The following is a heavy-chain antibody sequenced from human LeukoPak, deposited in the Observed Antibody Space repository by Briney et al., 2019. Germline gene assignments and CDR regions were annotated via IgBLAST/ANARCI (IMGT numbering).Heavy chain of an antibody. Sequence: KPSGTLSLTCTVSGGSISSYYWSWIRQPPGKGLEWIGYIYYSGSTNYNPSLKSRVTISVDTSKNQFSLKLSSVTAADTAVYYCARDLTGPSNWYFDLWGRGTLVTVSS. CDR3: ARDLTGPSNWYFDL. CDR2: IYYSGST. CDR1: GGSISSYY. D-gene: IGHD3-16*01. V-gene: IGHV4-59*01. J-gene: IGHJ2*01.